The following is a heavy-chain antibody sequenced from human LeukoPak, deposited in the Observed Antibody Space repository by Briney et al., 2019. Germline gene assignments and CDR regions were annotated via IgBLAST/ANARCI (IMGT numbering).Heavy chain of an antibody. V-gene: IGHV3-30*02. CDR2: IRYDGSNK. CDR1: GFTFSSYG. Sequence: GGSLRLSCAASGFTFSSYGMHWVRQAPGKGLEWVAFIRYDGSNKYYADSVKGRFTISRDNSKNTLYLQMNSLRGEDTARYYCAKATIEQWLVKVDSFDSWGQGTLVSVSS. D-gene: IGHD6-19*01. J-gene: IGHJ4*02. CDR3: AKATIEQWLVKVDSFDS.